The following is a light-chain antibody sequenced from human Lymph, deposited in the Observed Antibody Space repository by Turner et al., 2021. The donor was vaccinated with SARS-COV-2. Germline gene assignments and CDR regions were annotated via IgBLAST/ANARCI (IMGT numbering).Light chain of an antibody. V-gene: IGKV3-15*01. CDR2: GSS. Sequence: EIVMSQSPATLSVSPGERATLSCRASHIVSSNLAWYQQKPGQAPRLLIYGSSTRATGIPARFRGSGSGTEFTLTISSLQSEDFAVYYCQQYNNWWTFGQGTKVEIK. J-gene: IGKJ1*01. CDR3: QQYNNWWT. CDR1: HIVSSN.